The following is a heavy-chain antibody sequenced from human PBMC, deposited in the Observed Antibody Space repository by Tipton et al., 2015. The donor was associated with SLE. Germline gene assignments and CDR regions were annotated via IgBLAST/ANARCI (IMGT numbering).Heavy chain of an antibody. V-gene: IGHV4-34*01. CDR3: ARGAELGMLTFFDY. CDR2: INHSGST. Sequence: TLSLTCAVYGGSFSGYYWSWIRQPPGKGLEWIGEINHSGSTNYNPSLKSRVTISVDTSKNQFSLKLISVTAADTAVYYCARGAELGMLTFFDYWGQGTLVTVSS. J-gene: IGHJ4*02. CDR1: GGSFSGYY. D-gene: IGHD7-27*01.